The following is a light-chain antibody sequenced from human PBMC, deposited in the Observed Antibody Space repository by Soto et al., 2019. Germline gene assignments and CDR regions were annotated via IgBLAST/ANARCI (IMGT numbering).Light chain of an antibody. CDR3: QQFASYPLT. Sequence: VLTQSPGTLSLSLGERATLSCGASQSVTSSYLAWYQQKPVQSPRLLIYGASFRTPGIPDRFSGSGSGTDFTLTISRLEPEDFAVYYCQQFASYPLTSGGGTEVDI. J-gene: IGKJ4*01. V-gene: IGKV3-20*01. CDR1: QSVTSSY. CDR2: GAS.